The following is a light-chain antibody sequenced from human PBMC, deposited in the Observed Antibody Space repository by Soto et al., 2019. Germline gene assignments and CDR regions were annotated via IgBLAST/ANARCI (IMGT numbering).Light chain of an antibody. J-gene: IGLJ2*01. CDR1: SSNNGSNT. CDR3: AAWDDSLNGVV. Sequence: QSVLTQPPSASGTPGQRVTTFCSGSSSNNGSNTVNWYQQLPGTAPKLLIYSNNQRPSGVPDRFSGSKSGTSAPLAISGLQSEDEADYYCAAWDDSLNGVVFGGGTKLTVL. V-gene: IGLV1-44*01. CDR2: SNN.